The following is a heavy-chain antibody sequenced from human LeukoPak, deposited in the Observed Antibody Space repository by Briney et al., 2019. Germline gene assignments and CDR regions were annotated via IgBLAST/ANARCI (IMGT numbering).Heavy chain of an antibody. J-gene: IGHJ4*02. V-gene: IGHV3-30-3*01. CDR2: ISYDGSNK. CDR3: ARTPFGSSGLVYFDY. D-gene: IGHD3-22*01. CDR1: GFTFSSYA. Sequence: PGGSLRLSCAASGFTFSSYAMHWVRQAPGKGLEWVAVISYDGSNKYYADSVKGRFTISRDNAKNSLYLQMNSLRAEDTAVYYCARTPFGSSGLVYFDYWGQGTLVTVSS.